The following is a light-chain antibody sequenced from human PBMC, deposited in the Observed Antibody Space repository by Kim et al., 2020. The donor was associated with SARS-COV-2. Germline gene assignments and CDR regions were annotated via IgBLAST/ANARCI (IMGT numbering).Light chain of an antibody. CDR1: TLPTQY. Sequence: PDQTAKITCSGDTLPTQYTYWYQQKPGQAPILVIYKDIQRPSGIPQRFSGSSSGTRVTLTVSGVQAEDEADYYCQSADSNTGVVVFGGGTQLTVL. CDR3: QSADSNTGVVV. CDR2: KDI. V-gene: IGLV3-25*03. J-gene: IGLJ3*02.